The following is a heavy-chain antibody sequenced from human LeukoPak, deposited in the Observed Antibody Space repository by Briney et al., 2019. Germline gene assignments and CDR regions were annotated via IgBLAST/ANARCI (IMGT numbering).Heavy chain of an antibody. D-gene: IGHD3-16*01. CDR1: GYTVTSYG. CDR3: ARNEGLGELSFDY. Sequence: GASVKVSFKASGYTVTSYGISWVRQAPGQGREWMGWMSAYNGKRNYAQKLQGTVTLTTDPSTSTAYMELRSLRSDDTAVYYCARNEGLGELSFDYWGQGTLVTVSS. V-gene: IGHV1-18*01. J-gene: IGHJ4*02. CDR2: MSAYNGKR.